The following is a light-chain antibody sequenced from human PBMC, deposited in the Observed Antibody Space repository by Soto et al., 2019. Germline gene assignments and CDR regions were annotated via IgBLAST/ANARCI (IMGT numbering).Light chain of an antibody. V-gene: IGKV3-15*01. CDR1: ESISSN. CDR3: QQYNNWLTWT. J-gene: IGKJ1*01. CDR2: GAS. Sequence: EIVMTHSPATLSVSPGEGATLSCRASESISSNLAWYQQKAGQAPRLLIYGASTRATGIPARFSGSGSGREFTHTISSLQSEDFAVYYCQQYNNWLTWTFGQGTKVDI.